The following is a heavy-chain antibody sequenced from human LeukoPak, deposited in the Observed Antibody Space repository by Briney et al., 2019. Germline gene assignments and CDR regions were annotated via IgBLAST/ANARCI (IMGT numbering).Heavy chain of an antibody. CDR2: ITPIIETA. Sequence: SVKVSCKASGGTFCSYAISWVRQAPGQGLEWMGGITPIIETATNAQKFQDRVTITADESMNIVYMELSSLRSEDTAVYYCARGKAAVHDAFDIWGPGTMVTVSS. V-gene: IGHV1-69*13. D-gene: IGHD6-13*01. J-gene: IGHJ3*02. CDR3: ARGKAAVHDAFDI. CDR1: GGTFCSYA.